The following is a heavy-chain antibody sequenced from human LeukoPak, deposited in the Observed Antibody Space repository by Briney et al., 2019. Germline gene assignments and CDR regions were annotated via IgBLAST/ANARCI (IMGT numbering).Heavy chain of an antibody. D-gene: IGHD3-22*01. CDR2: IIPIFGTA. J-gene: IGHJ6*02. CDR1: GYTFTSYG. Sequence: ASVKVSCKASGYTFTSYGISWVRQAPGQGLEWMGGIIPIFGTANYAQKFQGRVTITADESTSTAYMELSSLRSEDTAVYYCARCVVTGYYYYYGMDVWGQGTTVTVSS. V-gene: IGHV1-69*13. CDR3: ARCVVTGYYYYYGMDV.